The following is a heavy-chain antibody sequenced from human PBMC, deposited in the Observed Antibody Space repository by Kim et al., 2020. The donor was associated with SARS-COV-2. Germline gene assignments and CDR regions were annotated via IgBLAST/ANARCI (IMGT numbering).Heavy chain of an antibody. J-gene: IGHJ6*02. V-gene: IGHV3-23*01. CDR2: VKNSGTRT. Sequence: GGSLRLSCVASGFLFTTYGMSWVRQAPGKGLEWVSSVKNSGTRTYYADSVKGRFTISRDNSRNTVFLQMNSLRAEDTAIYYCAKGYCGYKDCYYGMDVWGQATTVAASS. CDR3: AKGYCGYKDCYYGMDV. D-gene: IGHD5-12*01. CDR1: GFLFTTYG.